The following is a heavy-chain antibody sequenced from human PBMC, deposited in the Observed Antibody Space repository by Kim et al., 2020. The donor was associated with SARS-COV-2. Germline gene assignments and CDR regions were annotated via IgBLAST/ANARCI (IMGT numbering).Heavy chain of an antibody. CDR2: LSGSGLST. V-gene: IGHV3-23*01. Sequence: GGSLRLSCEASGFTFNNYAMAWVRQAPGKGLEWVSHLSGSGLSTNYADSVKGRFTISRDNSQNTVHLHMDSLRAEVTALYYCARVSYGDYVDHWGQGILVTVSS. D-gene: IGHD5-18*01. CDR1: GFTFNNYA. CDR3: ARVSYGDYVDH. J-gene: IGHJ4*02.